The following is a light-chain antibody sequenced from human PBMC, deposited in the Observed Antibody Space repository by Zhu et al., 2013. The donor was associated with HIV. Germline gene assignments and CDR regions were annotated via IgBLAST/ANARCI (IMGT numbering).Light chain of an antibody. CDR1: QSVKNNY. CDR3: QQYGASPLT. CDR2: STS. V-gene: IGKV3-20*01. Sequence: IVLTQSPGTLSLSPGERATLSCRASQSVKNNYLAWYQQRPGQAPRLLMYSTSTRATGIPDRFSGSGSGTDFTLTISGLEPEDFAVYYCQQYGASPLTFGGGTTVEIK. J-gene: IGKJ4*01.